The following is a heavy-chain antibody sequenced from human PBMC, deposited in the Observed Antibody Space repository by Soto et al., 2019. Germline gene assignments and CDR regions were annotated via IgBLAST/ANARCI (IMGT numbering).Heavy chain of an antibody. V-gene: IGHV4-61*01. Sequence: SETLSLTCTVSGGSVNGGSYYWSWIRQPPGKGLEWIGYIYYSGSTDYNPSLKSRLTISVDTSKNQFSLKLSSVTAADTAVYYCARDRGSDIVNWGQGTLVTVSS. D-gene: IGHD1-26*01. CDR1: GGSVNGGSYY. CDR3: ARDRGSDIVN. CDR2: IYYSGST. J-gene: IGHJ4*02.